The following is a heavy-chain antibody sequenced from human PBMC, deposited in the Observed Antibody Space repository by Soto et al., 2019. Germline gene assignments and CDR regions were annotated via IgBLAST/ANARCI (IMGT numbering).Heavy chain of an antibody. CDR1: GGSFSGYY. J-gene: IGHJ4*02. D-gene: IGHD4-17*01. CDR2: INHSGST. V-gene: IGHV4-34*01. CDR3: AREAYRLRNFDY. Sequence: PSETLSLTCAVYGGSFSGYYWSWIRQPPGKGLEWIGEINHSGSTNYNPSLKSRVTISVDTSKNQFSLKLSSVTAADTAVYYCAREAYRLRNFDYWGQGTLVTVS.